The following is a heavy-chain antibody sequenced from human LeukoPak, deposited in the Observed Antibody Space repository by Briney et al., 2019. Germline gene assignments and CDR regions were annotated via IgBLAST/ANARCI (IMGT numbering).Heavy chain of an antibody. D-gene: IGHD1/OR15-1a*01. CDR2: INDSGDT. Sequence: SETLSLTCAVYGGSFSGYYWSWIRQSPGRGLEWIGQINDSGDTDYNPSLKSRVTISIDTSKKQFSLRLRSVTAADTALYYCARETSTWNSFEYWGQGTAVTVSS. CDR1: GGSFSGYY. V-gene: IGHV4-34*01. CDR3: ARETSTWNSFEY. J-gene: IGHJ4*02.